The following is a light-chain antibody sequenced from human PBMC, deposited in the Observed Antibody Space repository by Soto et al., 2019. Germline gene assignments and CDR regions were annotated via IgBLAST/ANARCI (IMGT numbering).Light chain of an antibody. CDR1: GSDVGIYNF. CDR2: EVS. Sequence: QSALTQPASVSGSPGQSITISCTGTGSDVGIYNFVSWYQQHPGKAPKLLIYEVSHWPSGVSDRFSGSKSGNTASLTISGLQAEDEADYYCSSYTSSSTWVFGGGTKLTVL. J-gene: IGLJ3*02. V-gene: IGLV2-14*01. CDR3: SSYTSSSTWV.